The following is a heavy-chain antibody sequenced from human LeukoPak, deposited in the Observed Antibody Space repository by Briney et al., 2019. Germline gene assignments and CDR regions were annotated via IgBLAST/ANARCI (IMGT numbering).Heavy chain of an antibody. V-gene: IGHV1-69*05. Sequence: SSVKVSCKASGGTFSSYAISWVRQAPGQGLEWMGGTIPIFGTANYAQKFQGRVTITTDESTSTAYMELSSLRSEDTAVYYCAREKYYYDSSGYYLDYWGQGTLVTVSS. CDR2: TIPIFGTA. CDR1: GGTFSSYA. D-gene: IGHD3-22*01. J-gene: IGHJ4*02. CDR3: AREKYYYDSSGYYLDY.